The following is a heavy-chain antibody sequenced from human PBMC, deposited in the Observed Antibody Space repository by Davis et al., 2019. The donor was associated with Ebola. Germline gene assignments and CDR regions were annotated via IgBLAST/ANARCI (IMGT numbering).Heavy chain of an antibody. CDR2: IYSGGST. CDR1: GFTVSSNY. CDR3: AREGNIVANLRGFDY. V-gene: IGHV3-53*01. D-gene: IGHD5-12*01. Sequence: GESLKISCAASGFTVSSNYMSWVRQAPGKGLEWVSVIYSGGSTYYADSVKGRFTISRDNSKNTLYLQMNSLRAEDTAVYYCAREGNIVANLRGFDYWGQGTLVTVSS. J-gene: IGHJ4*02.